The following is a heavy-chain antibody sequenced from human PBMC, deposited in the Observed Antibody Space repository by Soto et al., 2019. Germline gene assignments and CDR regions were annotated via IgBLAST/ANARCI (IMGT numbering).Heavy chain of an antibody. CDR2: IGTAGGT. J-gene: IGHJ6*02. CDR3: ARQEFSDQYYYGMDV. CDR1: GFTFSSYD. V-gene: IGHV3-13*01. Sequence: HPGGSLRLSCAASGFTFSSYDMHWVRQATGKGLEWVSAIGTAGGTYYPGSVKGRFTISRENAKNSLYLQMNSLRAEDTAVYYCARQEFSDQYYYGMDVWGQGTTVTVSS. D-gene: IGHD3-10*01.